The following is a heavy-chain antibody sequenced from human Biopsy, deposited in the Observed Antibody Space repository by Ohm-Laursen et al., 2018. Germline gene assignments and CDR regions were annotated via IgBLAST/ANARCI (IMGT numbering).Heavy chain of an antibody. J-gene: IGHJ1*01. D-gene: IGHD4-23*01. CDR2: ISHTGYT. CDR1: GGSFTGHY. CDR3: ARGSNEYGGLYFPH. Sequence: TLTLTCTVSGGSFTGHYWSWIRQPPGKGLEWIGHISHTGYTSYKSSLKSRVTISLDTSRKHFSLRLTSLAAADTAVYYCARGSNEYGGLYFPHWGQGTLVTVSS. V-gene: IGHV4-59*11.